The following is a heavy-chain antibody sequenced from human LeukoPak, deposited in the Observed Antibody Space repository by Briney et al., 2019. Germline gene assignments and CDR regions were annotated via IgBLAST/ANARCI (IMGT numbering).Heavy chain of an antibody. CDR1: GFTFNTYA. Sequence: PGGSLRLSCAASGFTFNTYAMSWVRQAPGKGLEWVSGISASGSSTYYADSVKGRFTVSRDNSKNTLYLQMNSLRAEDTAVYFCAKWKLVPTTLYHFDYWGQGTLATVS. V-gene: IGHV3-23*01. CDR2: ISASGSST. CDR3: AKWKLVPTTLYHFDY. J-gene: IGHJ4*02. D-gene: IGHD2-2*01.